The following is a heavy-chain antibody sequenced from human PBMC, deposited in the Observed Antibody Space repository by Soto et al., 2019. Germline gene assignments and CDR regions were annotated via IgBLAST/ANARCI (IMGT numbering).Heavy chain of an antibody. J-gene: IGHJ3*02. D-gene: IGHD5-12*01. CDR2: ISYDGSNK. CDR1: GFTFSSYG. Sequence: QVQLVESGGGVVQPGRSLRLSCAASGFTFSSYGMHWVRQAPGKGLEWVAVISYDGSNKYYADSVKGRFTISRDNSKNTLYLQMNSLRAEDTAVYYCARVWREVHLREYSGYDSVADAFDIWGQGTMVTVSS. CDR3: ARVWREVHLREYSGYDSVADAFDI. V-gene: IGHV3-30*03.